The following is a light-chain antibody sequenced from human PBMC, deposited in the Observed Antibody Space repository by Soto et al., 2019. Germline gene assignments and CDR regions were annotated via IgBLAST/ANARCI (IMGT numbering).Light chain of an antibody. V-gene: IGKV3-15*01. Sequence: EIVMTQSPATLSVSPGERATLSCRASQSIGSTLAWYQQKPGQAPRLLIYDASTRATGIPVRFSGRGSGTEFTLTINSLQSEDFTVYYCQQYNNWPFACGPGTKVDIK. CDR2: DAS. CDR1: QSIGST. CDR3: QQYNNWPFA. J-gene: IGKJ3*01.